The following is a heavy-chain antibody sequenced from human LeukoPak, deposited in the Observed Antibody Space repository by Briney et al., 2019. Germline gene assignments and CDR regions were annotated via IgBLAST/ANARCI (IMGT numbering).Heavy chain of an antibody. CDR3: ASYASGYNWLRV. CDR2: IHPGTGDT. Sequence: ASVKVSSKAPGHTFTTYYIHWVRHAPGQGPGWMGWIHPGTGDTNYAQKFQDRVTVTRDTSIATAYMDLIRLTSDDTAVYYCASYASGYNWLRVWGQGTLVTVSS. CDR1: GHTFTTYY. V-gene: IGHV1-2*02. J-gene: IGHJ4*02. D-gene: IGHD1-1*01.